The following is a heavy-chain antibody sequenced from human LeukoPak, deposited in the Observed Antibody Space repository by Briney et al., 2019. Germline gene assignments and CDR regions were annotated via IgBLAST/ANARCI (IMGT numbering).Heavy chain of an antibody. V-gene: IGHV3-23*01. CDR1: GFTFSSYA. J-gene: IGHJ4*01. Sequence: PGGSLRLSCAASGFTFSSYAMSWVRQAPGKGLEWVSTISGGGGSTYYADSVKGRFTISRDNSKNTLYLQMHSLRGEDTAVYYCAKGWQALGYTYGSYYFDYWGQEPWSPSPQ. CDR3: AKGWQALGYTYGSYYFDY. D-gene: IGHD5-18*01. CDR2: ISGGGGST.